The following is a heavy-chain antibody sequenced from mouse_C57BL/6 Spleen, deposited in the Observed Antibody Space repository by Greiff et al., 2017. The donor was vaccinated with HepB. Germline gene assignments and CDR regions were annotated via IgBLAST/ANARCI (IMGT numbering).Heavy chain of an antibody. CDR2: IYPRSGNT. CDR3: ARGGSSYWYFDV. J-gene: IGHJ1*03. Sequence: QVQLQQSGAELARPGASVKLSCKASGYTFTSYGISWVKQSTGQGLEWIGEIYPRSGNTYYNEKFKGKATLTADKSSSTAYMELRSLTSEDSAVYFCARGGSSYWYFDVWGTGTTVTVSS. CDR1: GYTFTSYG. D-gene: IGHD1-1*01. V-gene: IGHV1-81*01.